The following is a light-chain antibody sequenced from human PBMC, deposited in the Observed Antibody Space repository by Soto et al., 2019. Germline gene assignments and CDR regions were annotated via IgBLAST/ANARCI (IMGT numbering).Light chain of an antibody. CDR3: QQSDSTPYT. CDR2: TAA. J-gene: IGKJ2*01. Sequence: IHMTQSPSSLSASVGDRVTITCRASQRITTYLNWYQQKPGKAPKLLISTAATLQGGVPSRFSGSGSGTDFTLTITTLQPEDFATYFCQQSDSTPYTLGQGTKLEIK. CDR1: QRITTY. V-gene: IGKV1-39*01.